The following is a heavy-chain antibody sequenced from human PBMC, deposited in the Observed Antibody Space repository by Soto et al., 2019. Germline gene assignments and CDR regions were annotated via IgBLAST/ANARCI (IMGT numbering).Heavy chain of an antibody. V-gene: IGHV4-34*01. CDR1: GGSFSGYY. CDR2: INHSGST. Sequence: QVQLQQWGAGLLKPSETLSLTCAVYGGSFSGYYWSWIRQPPGKGLEWIGEINHSGSTYYNPSLKSRVTISLDTSKNQFSLKLSYVTAADTAVDYGALLDYGDYEAGDAFDIWGQGTMVTVSS. D-gene: IGHD4-17*01. J-gene: IGHJ3*02. CDR3: ALLDYGDYEAGDAFDI.